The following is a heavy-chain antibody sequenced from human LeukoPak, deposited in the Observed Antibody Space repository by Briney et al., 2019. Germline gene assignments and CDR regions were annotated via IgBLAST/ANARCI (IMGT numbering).Heavy chain of an antibody. CDR3: ARAVSVGATGYYFDY. J-gene: IGHJ4*02. D-gene: IGHD1-26*01. Sequence: PGGSLRLSCAASGFTVSSKYMSWVRQAPGKGLEWVSVIYSGGSTYYADSVKGRFTISRDNSKNTLYLQMNSLRAEDTAVYYCARAVSVGATGYYFDYWGQGTLVTVSS. V-gene: IGHV3-66*01. CDR1: GFTVSSKY. CDR2: IYSGGST.